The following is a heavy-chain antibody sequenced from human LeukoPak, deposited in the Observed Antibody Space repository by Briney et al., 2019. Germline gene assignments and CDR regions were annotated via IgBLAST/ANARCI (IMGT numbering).Heavy chain of an antibody. J-gene: IGHJ4*02. Sequence: GGSLRLSCAASGFTSSDYYVSWIRQAPGKGLEWVSCISSSGSTIYYADSVKGRFTISRDNAKSSLYLQMNSLRAEDTAVYYCARAVAATPYYFDYWGQGTLVTVSS. V-gene: IGHV3-11*01. CDR3: ARAVAATPYYFDY. CDR2: ISSSGSTI. D-gene: IGHD6-19*01. CDR1: GFTSSDYY.